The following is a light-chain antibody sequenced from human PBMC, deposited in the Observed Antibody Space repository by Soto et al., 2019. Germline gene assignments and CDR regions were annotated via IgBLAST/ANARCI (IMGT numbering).Light chain of an antibody. J-gene: IGKJ5*01. CDR2: GAS. Sequence: EIVMTQSAATLSLSPGEGATLSCRASQSISSSYLSWYQQKPGQAPRLLIYGASTRATGIPARFSGSGRGSGTDFTLTISSLQPEDFAVYYCLQDYNLPITFGQGTRL. CDR3: LQDYNLPIT. CDR1: QSISSSY. V-gene: IGKV3D-7*01.